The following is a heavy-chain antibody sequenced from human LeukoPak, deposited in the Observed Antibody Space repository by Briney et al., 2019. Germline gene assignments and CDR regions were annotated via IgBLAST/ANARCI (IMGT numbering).Heavy chain of an antibody. V-gene: IGHV3-7*03. Sequence: GGSLRLSCAASGFTFSSYWMTWVRQAPGKGLEWVASIKQDGNEKYYVDSVKGRFTISRDNAKNSLYLQMNSLRAEDTALYYCAKDGSSWYIGDYFDYWGQGTLVTVSS. J-gene: IGHJ4*02. CDR2: IKQDGNEK. D-gene: IGHD6-13*01. CDR3: AKDGSSWYIGDYFDY. CDR1: GFTFSSYW.